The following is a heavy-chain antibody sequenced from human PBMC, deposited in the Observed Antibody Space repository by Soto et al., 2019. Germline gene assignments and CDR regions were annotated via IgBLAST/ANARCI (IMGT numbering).Heavy chain of an antibody. J-gene: IGHJ4*02. CDR2: INAGNGNT. Sequence: QVQLVQSGAEVKKPGASVKVSCKASGYTFTSYAMHWVRQAPGQRLEWMGWINAGNGNTKYSQKFQGRVTITRDTSASTAYMELSSLRSEDMAVYYCAIVRGGYYYSLDYWGQGTLVTVSS. D-gene: IGHD3-22*01. CDR3: AIVRGGYYYSLDY. CDR1: GYTFTSYA. V-gene: IGHV1-3*01.